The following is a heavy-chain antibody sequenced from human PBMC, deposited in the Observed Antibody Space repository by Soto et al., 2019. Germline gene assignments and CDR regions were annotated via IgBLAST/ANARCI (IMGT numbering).Heavy chain of an antibody. J-gene: IGHJ2*01. Sequence: QVQLVESGGGVVQPGRSLRLSCAASGFTFSSYGMHWVRQAPGKGLEWVAVIWYDGSNKYYADSVKGRFTISRDNSKNTLYLQMNSLRAEDTAVYYCARAKTKFRILSIFDLWGRGTPVTVSS. CDR3: ARAKTKFRILSIFDL. CDR1: GFTFSSYG. D-gene: IGHD2-15*01. V-gene: IGHV3-33*01. CDR2: IWYDGSNK.